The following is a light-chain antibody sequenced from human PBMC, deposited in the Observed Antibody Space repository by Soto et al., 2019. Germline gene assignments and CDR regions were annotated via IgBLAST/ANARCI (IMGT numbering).Light chain of an antibody. CDR1: SSDVGGYDY. J-gene: IGLJ1*01. CDR2: EVS. V-gene: IGLV2-14*01. CDR3: SSYSISTAYL. Sequence: QSALAQPASVSGSPGQSITISCTGTSSDVGGYDYASWYQLHPGKAPKLMVFEVSNRPSGVSYRFSGSKSGNTASLTISGLQAEDEADYFCSSYSISTAYLFGTGTKATVL.